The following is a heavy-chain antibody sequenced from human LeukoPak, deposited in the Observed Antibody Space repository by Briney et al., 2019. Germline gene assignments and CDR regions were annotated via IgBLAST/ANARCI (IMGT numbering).Heavy chain of an antibody. CDR2: ISGSGGST. CDR3: AKGQWLRLYYCDY. V-gene: IGHV3-23*01. CDR1: GFTFTSYA. J-gene: IGHJ4*02. D-gene: IGHD5-12*01. Sequence: HPGGSLRLSCAAYGFTFTSYAMSWDRQAQGKGLEWDSAISGSGGSTYYADSVKGRFTISRDNSKNTLYLQMNSLRAEDTAVYYCAKGQWLRLYYCDYWGQGTLVTVSS.